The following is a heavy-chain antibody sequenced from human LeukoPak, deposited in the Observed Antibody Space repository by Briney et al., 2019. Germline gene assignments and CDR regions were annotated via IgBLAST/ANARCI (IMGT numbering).Heavy chain of an antibody. V-gene: IGHV3-74*01. Sequence: GGSLRLSCAASGFTFNSYWMHWVRQAPGKGLVWVSRINSDGSSTSYADSVKGRFTISRDNAKNTLYLQMNSLRAEDTAVYYCARRPAYCGGDCYSFAFDIWGQGTMVTVSS. CDR2: INSDGSST. CDR3: ARRPAYCGGDCYSFAFDI. D-gene: IGHD2-21*02. J-gene: IGHJ3*02. CDR1: GFTFNSYW.